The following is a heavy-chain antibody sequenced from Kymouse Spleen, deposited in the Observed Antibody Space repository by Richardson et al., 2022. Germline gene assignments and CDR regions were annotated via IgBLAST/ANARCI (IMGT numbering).Heavy chain of an antibody. J-gene: IGHJ6*02. CDR2: ISYDGSNK. CDR1: GFTFSSYG. D-gene: IGHD6-13*01. CDR3: AKDSSSGFNGMDV. V-gene: IGHV3-30*18. Sequence: QVQLVESGGGVVQPGRSLRLSCAASGFTFSSYGMHWVRQAPGKGLEWVAVISYDGSNKYYADSVKGRFTISRDNSKNTLYLQMNSLRAEDTAVYYCAKDSSSGFNGMDVWGQGTTVTVSS.